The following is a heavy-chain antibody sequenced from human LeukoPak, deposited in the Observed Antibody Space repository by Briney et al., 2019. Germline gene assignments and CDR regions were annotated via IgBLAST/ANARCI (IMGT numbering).Heavy chain of an antibody. V-gene: IGHV3-43*01. CDR1: GFTFDDYT. J-gene: IGHJ4*02. D-gene: IGHD2-15*01. CDR3: AKQLGYCSDGSCYFPY. CDR2: ISWDGDST. Sequence: GGSLRLSCAASGFTFDDYTMHWVRQAPGKGLEWVSLISWDGDSTYYADSVKGRFTISRDNSKNTLYLQMNSLRAEDTAVYYCAKQLGYCSDGSCYFPYWGQGTLVTVSS.